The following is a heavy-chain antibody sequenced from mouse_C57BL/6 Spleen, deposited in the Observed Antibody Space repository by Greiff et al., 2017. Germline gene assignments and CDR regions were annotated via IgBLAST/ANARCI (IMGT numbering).Heavy chain of an antibody. Sequence: QVQLQQSGAELVRPGASVTLSCKASGYTFTDYELHWVKQTPVHGLEWIGAIDPETGGTASNQKFKGKAILTADKSSSTAYMELRSLTSEDSAVYYCTTLARDWYFDVWGTGTTVTVSS. CDR3: TTLARDWYFDV. CDR2: IDPETGGT. V-gene: IGHV1-15*01. CDR1: GYTFTDYE. J-gene: IGHJ1*03.